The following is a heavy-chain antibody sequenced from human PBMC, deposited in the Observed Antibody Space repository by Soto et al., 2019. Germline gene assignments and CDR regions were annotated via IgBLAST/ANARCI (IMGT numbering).Heavy chain of an antibody. Sequence: VQLFESGGGLVQPGGSLRLSCAASEFTFSSYAMSWVRQAPGKGLEWVSSISDSGTSTYYADSVKGRFTISRDNSKNTLYLQMNSLRAEDAAVYYCAQKEVGVAPFDYWGQGTLVTVSS. V-gene: IGHV3-23*01. CDR3: AQKEVGVAPFDY. J-gene: IGHJ4*02. CDR2: ISDSGTST. CDR1: EFTFSSYA. D-gene: IGHD1-26*01.